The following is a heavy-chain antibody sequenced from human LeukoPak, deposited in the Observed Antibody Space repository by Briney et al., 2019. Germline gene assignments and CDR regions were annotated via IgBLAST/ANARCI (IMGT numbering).Heavy chain of an antibody. CDR3: ARHNKGSGSYSHYYYYYYMDV. D-gene: IGHD3-10*01. CDR1: GGSISSSSYY. Sequence: SETLSLTCTVSGGSISSSSYYWGWIRQPPGKGLEWIGSIYYSGSTYYNPSLKSRVTISVDTSKNQFSLELSSVTAADTAVYYCARHNKGSGSYSHYYYYYYMDVWGKGTTVTVSS. V-gene: IGHV4-39*01. CDR2: IYYSGST. J-gene: IGHJ6*03.